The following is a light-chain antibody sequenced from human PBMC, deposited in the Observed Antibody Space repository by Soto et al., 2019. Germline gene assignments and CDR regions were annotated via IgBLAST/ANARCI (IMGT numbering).Light chain of an antibody. CDR1: SSDVGGYNY. Sequence: QSVLTQPASVSGSPGQSITISCTGTSSDVGGYNYVSWYQQHPGKAPKLMIYEVSNRPSGVSNRFSGSKSGNTAYLTISGLQSADEADYYCSSYTSRSTVVFGGGTKLTVL. J-gene: IGLJ2*01. V-gene: IGLV2-14*01. CDR2: EVS. CDR3: SSYTSRSTVV.